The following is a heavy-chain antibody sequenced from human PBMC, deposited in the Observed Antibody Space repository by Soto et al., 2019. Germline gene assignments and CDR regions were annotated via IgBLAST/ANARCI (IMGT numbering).Heavy chain of an antibody. CDR3: ATLVSGEGVVGAILNWFDP. D-gene: IGHD1-26*01. CDR1: GYTLTELS. CDR2: FDPEDGET. Sequence: QVQLVQSGAEVKKPGASVKVSCKVSGYTLTELSMHWVRQAPGKGLEWMGGFDPEDGETIYSQKFQGRVTVTKDTSTDTVYMELSSLRSEDTAVYYCATLVSGEGVVGAILNWFDPWGQGTLVTVSS. V-gene: IGHV1-24*01. J-gene: IGHJ5*02.